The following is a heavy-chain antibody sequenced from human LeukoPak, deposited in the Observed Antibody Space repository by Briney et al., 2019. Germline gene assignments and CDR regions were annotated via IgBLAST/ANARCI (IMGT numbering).Heavy chain of an antibody. CDR1: GFTFSSYA. J-gene: IGHJ4*02. CDR2: IKQDGSEK. Sequence: PGGSLRLSCVVSGFTFSSYAMSWVRQAPGKGLEWVANIKQDGSEKYYVDSVKGRFTISRDNSKNTLYLQMNSLRAEDTAVYYCATGLKFTYYDYVWGSYRYILDGYFDYWGQGTLVTVSS. D-gene: IGHD3-16*02. V-gene: IGHV3-7*01. CDR3: ATGLKFTYYDYVWGSYRYILDGYFDY.